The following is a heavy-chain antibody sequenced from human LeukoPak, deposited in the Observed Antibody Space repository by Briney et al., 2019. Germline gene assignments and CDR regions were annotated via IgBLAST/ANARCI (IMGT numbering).Heavy chain of an antibody. CDR3: ARELAARQFWFDP. V-gene: IGHV4-59*01. J-gene: IGHJ5*02. D-gene: IGHD6-6*01. CDR1: GRSLSRYY. CDR2: IYYSEST. Sequence: SSETLSLTCSVSGRSLSRYYWRWLRPPPGRGLEWVGYIYYSESTNYNPSLKSRVTISVDTSKNQFSLKLSALTAADTAVYYCARELAARQFWFDPWGQATLVTVSS.